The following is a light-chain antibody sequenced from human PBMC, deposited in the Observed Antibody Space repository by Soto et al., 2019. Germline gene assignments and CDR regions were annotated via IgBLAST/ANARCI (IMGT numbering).Light chain of an antibody. CDR2: TAS. V-gene: IGKV1-12*01. J-gene: IGKJ4*02. CDR1: RNIGDR. Sequence: DIQMTQSPGFLTASXCGGVTITXXXSRNIGDRLAWFRHKPGKAPQLLIQTASTLVRETPSRFSGSGSGTDFLLTINNVQPEDFAVYYCQQRSNWSPVTFGGGTKVDIK. CDR3: QQRSNWSPVT.